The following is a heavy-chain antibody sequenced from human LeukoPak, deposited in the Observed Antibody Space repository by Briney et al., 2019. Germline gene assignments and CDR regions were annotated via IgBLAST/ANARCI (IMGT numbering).Heavy chain of an antibody. CDR2: VNPNRGDT. J-gene: IGHJ6*02. V-gene: IGHV1-8*01. Sequence: ASVKVSCKASGYTFTSYDIHWVRQATGQGLEWMGRVNPNRGDTDYAQKFQGRVSMTRDTSISTAYMELSSLRSEDTALYYCARGSYYDSRRNGMDVWGQGTTVTVSS. D-gene: IGHD3-22*01. CDR3: ARGSYYDSRRNGMDV. CDR1: GYTFTSYD.